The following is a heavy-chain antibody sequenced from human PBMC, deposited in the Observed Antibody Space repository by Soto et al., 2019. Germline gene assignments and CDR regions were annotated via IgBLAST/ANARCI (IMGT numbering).Heavy chain of an antibody. D-gene: IGHD2-21*02. CDR1: GYTFTIYY. V-gene: IGHV1-46*01. Sequence: ASVKVSFTSSGYTFTIYYMHWVRHAPVQGLEWMGIINPSGGSTSYAQKFQGRVTMTRDTSTSTVYMELSSLRSEDTAVYYCAREFRGIVVVTARDAFDIWGQGTMVTVSS. J-gene: IGHJ3*02. CDR2: INPSGGST. CDR3: AREFRGIVVVTARDAFDI.